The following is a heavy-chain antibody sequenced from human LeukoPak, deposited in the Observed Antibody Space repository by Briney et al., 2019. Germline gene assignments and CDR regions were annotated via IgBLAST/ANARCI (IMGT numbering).Heavy chain of an antibody. D-gene: IGHD2-15*01. CDR3: ASWRTCRGGTCYVHL. CDR1: GFTFTVYS. CDR2: ISSSSYI. Sequence: GGSLRLSCAASGFTFTVYSVNCVLQAPGKGLEWVSSISSSSYIYYADSVKGRFTISRDNAKNTLHLQMNSLRADDTAVYYCASWRTCRGGTCYVHLGGQGTLVTVSS. J-gene: IGHJ4*02. V-gene: IGHV3-21*01.